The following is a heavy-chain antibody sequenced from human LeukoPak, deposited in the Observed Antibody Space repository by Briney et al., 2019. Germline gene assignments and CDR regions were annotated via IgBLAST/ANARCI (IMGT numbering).Heavy chain of an antibody. CDR1: GGTFSSYA. D-gene: IGHD5-24*01. J-gene: IGHJ4*02. Sequence: SVKVSCKASGGTFSSYAISWVRQAPGQGLEWMGGIIPIFGTANYAQKFQGRVTITADKSTSTAYMELSSLRSEDTAVYYCARAGRDGYNGDYWGQGTLVTVSS. V-gene: IGHV1-69*06. CDR3: ARAGRDGYNGDY. CDR2: IIPIFGTA.